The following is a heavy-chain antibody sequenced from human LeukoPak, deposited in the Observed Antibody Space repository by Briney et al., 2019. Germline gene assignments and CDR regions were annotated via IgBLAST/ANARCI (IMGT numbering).Heavy chain of an antibody. D-gene: IGHD3-9*01. CDR1: GFTFSNYG. Sequence: GMSLRLSCAASGFTFSNYGMHWVRQAPGKGLEWVAVISYDGTNKYYADSVKGRFTISRDNSKNTLYLQMNSLRAEDTAVYYCAKDRGARYYDILTGYHIGFDYWGQGTLVTVSS. CDR3: AKDRGARYYDILTGYHIGFDY. CDR2: ISYDGTNK. J-gene: IGHJ4*02. V-gene: IGHV3-30*18.